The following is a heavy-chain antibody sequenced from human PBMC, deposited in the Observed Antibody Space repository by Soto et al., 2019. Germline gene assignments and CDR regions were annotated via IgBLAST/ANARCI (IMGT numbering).Heavy chain of an antibody. J-gene: IGHJ4*02. D-gene: IGHD3-16*01. V-gene: IGHV3-23*01. Sequence: LRLSCGACGFRFRNYAMRWFRQAPVKGLECVSLISATGGGTYYADSVKGRFTISRDNSHNTLYLQVHSLTAEDTAVYYCAKDRRAGGNSAFYFDFWGQGAQVTVSS. CDR3: AKDRRAGGNSAFYFDF. CDR1: GFRFRNYA. CDR2: ISATGGGT.